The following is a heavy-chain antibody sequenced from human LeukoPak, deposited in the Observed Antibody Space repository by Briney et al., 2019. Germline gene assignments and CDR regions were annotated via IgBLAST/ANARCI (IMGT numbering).Heavy chain of an antibody. D-gene: IGHD3-22*01. CDR2: ISGSGGST. J-gene: IGHJ4*02. Sequence: QTGGSLRLSCAASGFTFDDYSMHWVRQAPGKGLEWVSAISGSGGSTYYADSVKGRFTISRDNSKNTLYLQMNSLRAEDTAVYYSAKDRGTYYYDSSGYYPTNFDYWGQGTPVSVSS. CDR1: GFTFDDYS. V-gene: IGHV3-23*01. CDR3: AKDRGTYYYDSSGYYPTNFDY.